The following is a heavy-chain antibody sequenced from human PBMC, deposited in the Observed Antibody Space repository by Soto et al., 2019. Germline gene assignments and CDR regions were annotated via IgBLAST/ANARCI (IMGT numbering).Heavy chain of an antibody. CDR1: GFSFSTYG. CDR3: ASKPHDFWSGYSYYYGMDV. D-gene: IGHD3-3*01. J-gene: IGHJ6*02. CDR2: ISGSGGST. Sequence: GGSLRLSCAASGFSFSTYGMHWVRQAPGKGLEWVSSISGSGGSTYYADSVKGRFTISRDNSKNTLYLQMNSLRAEDTAVHYCASKPHDFWSGYSYYYGMDVWGLGTTVTVSS. V-gene: IGHV3-23*01.